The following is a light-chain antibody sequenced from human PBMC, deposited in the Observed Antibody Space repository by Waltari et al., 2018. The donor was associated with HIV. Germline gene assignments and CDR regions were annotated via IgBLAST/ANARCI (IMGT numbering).Light chain of an antibody. Sequence: SYELTQPPSVSVSPGQTARITCSGDALPRKYAFWYQQKSGQAPLLVIYEDNRRPSGIPERFSGSSSGTMATLTISGAQVEDEGDYYCYSTDDSGNPLAVFGGGTQLTVL. CDR2: EDN. J-gene: IGLJ7*01. V-gene: IGLV3-10*01. CDR3: YSTDDSGNPLAV. CDR1: ALPRKY.